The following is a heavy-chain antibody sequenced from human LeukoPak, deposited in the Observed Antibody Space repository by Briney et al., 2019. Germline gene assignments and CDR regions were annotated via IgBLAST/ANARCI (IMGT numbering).Heavy chain of an antibody. V-gene: IGHV3-7*03. CDR2: IKTDGSEK. Sequence: PGGSLRLSCAASGFTFSSHWMNWVRQAPGKGLEWVANIKTDGSEKYYADSVKGRFTISRDNAKNSLYLQMNSLRAEDTALYYCAKAQKQWLYYFDYWGQGTLVTVSS. CDR3: AKAQKQWLYYFDY. J-gene: IGHJ4*02. CDR1: GFTFSSHW. D-gene: IGHD5-12*01.